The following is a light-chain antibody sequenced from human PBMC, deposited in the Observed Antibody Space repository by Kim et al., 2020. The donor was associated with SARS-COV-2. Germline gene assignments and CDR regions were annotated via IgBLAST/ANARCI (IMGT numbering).Light chain of an antibody. J-gene: IGKJ2*01. CDR3: QQSNSYPYT. CDR1: QSISAW. Sequence: DIQMTQSPSTLSASVGDSVTITCRASQSISAWLAWYQQKPGKAPQLLSYDASSVESGVPSRFSGSGFGTEFTLTINSLQPDDFGTYYCQQSNSYPYTFGPGTKLEI. V-gene: IGKV1-5*01. CDR2: DAS.